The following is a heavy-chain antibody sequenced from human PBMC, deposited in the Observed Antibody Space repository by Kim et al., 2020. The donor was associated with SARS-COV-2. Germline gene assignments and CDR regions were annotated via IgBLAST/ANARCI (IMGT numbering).Heavy chain of an antibody. CDR3: ARETQQLGFDY. D-gene: IGHD6-13*01. V-gene: IGHV1-2*06. J-gene: IGHJ4*02. CDR1: GYTFSGYY. Sequence: ASVKVSCKASGYTFSGYYMHWVRQAPGQGLEWMGRINPNSGGTHYAQKFQGRVTMTRDTSISTAYMELSSLRSDDTAVYYCARETQQLGFDYWGQGTLVTVSS. CDR2: INPNSGGT.